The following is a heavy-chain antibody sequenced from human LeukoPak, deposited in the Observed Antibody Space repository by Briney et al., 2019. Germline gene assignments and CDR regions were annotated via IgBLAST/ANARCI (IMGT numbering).Heavy chain of an antibody. Sequence: GGSLRLSCAASGFNFNNYAMTWVRQAPGKGLEWVSSISPSAVSTFYADSVQGRFTISKDYSKNTLYLQMSSLRAGDTAVYYCARGVEPLAANTLAYWGQGTLVTVSS. J-gene: IGHJ4*02. D-gene: IGHD1-14*01. CDR1: GFNFNNYA. V-gene: IGHV3-23*01. CDR2: ISPSAVST. CDR3: ARGVEPLAANTLAY.